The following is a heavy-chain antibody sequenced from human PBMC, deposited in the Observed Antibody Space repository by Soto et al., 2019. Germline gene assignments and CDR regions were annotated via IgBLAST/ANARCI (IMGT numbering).Heavy chain of an antibody. J-gene: IGHJ3*02. Sequence: GESLKISCKGSGYSFTSYWIGWVRQMPGKGLEWMGIIYPGDSDTRYSPSFQGQVTISADKSISTAYLQWSSLKASDTAMYYCARPFDVVIATPSDAFDIWGQGTMVTVSS. CDR3: ARPFDVVIATPSDAFDI. CDR2: IYPGDSDT. D-gene: IGHD2-21*01. CDR1: GYSFTSYW. V-gene: IGHV5-51*01.